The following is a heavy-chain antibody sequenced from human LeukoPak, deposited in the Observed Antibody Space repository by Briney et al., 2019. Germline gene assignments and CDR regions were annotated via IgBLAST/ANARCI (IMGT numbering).Heavy chain of an antibody. CDR1: GFTFSSYA. CDR3: AKDPDRSSWSRNWFDP. CDR2: ISASGGST. J-gene: IGHJ5*02. Sequence: PGGSLRLSCAASGFTFSSYAMSWVRQAPGKGLEWVSAISASGGSTYYADSVKGRFTISRDNSKNTLYLQMNSLRTEDTAVYYCAKDPDRSSWSRNWFDPWGQGTLVTVSS. V-gene: IGHV3-23*01. D-gene: IGHD6-13*01.